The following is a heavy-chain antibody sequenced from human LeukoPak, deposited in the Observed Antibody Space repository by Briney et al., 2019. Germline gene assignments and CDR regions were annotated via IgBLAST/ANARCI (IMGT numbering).Heavy chain of an antibody. V-gene: IGHV3-7*01. CDR3: ARDEEGLYSSSSVWFDP. Sequence: GGSLRLSCAASGFTFSHYYMSWVRQAPGKGLEWVANIKQDGSEQFYLDSVKGRFTISRDNAKNALYLQMHSLRVEDTAVYYCARDEEGLYSSSSVWFDPWGQGTLVTVSS. CDR1: GFTFSHYY. CDR2: IKQDGSEQ. J-gene: IGHJ5*02. D-gene: IGHD6-6*01.